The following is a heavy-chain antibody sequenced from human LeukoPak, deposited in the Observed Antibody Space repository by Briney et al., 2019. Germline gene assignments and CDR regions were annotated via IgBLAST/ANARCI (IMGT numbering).Heavy chain of an antibody. CDR2: IWYDGSNK. CDR1: GFTFRNYG. J-gene: IGHJ4*02. V-gene: IGHV3-30*02. D-gene: IGHD6-19*01. CDR3: AALRSDSSGWYYFDY. Sequence: GGSLRLSCAASGFTFRNYGMHWVRQAPGKGLEWVALIWYDGSNKYYADSVKGRFTISRDNSKNMLYLQMNSLRTEDTAVYYCAALRSDSSGWYYFDYWGQGTLVTVSS.